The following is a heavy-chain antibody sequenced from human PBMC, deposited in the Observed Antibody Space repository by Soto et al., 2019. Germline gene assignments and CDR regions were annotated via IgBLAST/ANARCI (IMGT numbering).Heavy chain of an antibody. V-gene: IGHV3-30*18. CDR1: GFTFSTYG. Sequence: QVQLVESGGGVVQPGRSLRLSCAVSGFTFSTYGMHWVRQAPGKGLEWVAVISYDGSSEYYIDSVKGRVIISRDNSENTLYLQMNSLRPEDTAVYYCAKGDQQWLIRDAFDIWGQGTMVTVSS. D-gene: IGHD6-19*01. CDR3: AKGDQQWLIRDAFDI. CDR2: ISYDGSSE. J-gene: IGHJ3*02.